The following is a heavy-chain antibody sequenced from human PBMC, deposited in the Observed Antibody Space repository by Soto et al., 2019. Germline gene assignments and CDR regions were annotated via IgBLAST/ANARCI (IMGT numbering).Heavy chain of an antibody. D-gene: IGHD3-16*02. J-gene: IGHJ4*02. V-gene: IGHV4-59*01. CDR1: GGSISSYY. CDR2: IYYSGST. CDR3: AGVFPLDYDYVWGSYPGELDY. Sequence: SETLSLTCTVSGGSISSYYWSWIRQPPGKGLEWIGYIYYSGSTNYNPSLKSRVTISVDTSKNQFSLKLSSVTAADTAVYYCAGVFPLDYDYVWGSYPGELDYWGQGTLVTVSS.